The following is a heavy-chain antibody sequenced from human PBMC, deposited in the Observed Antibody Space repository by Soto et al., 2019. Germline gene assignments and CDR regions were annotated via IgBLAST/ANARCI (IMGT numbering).Heavy chain of an antibody. J-gene: IGHJ5*02. V-gene: IGHV4-30-2*01. CDR1: GGSISSGNSYS. CDR3: ARAVAPYLGTWFDP. D-gene: IGHD3-16*01. CDR2: ISHTGST. Sequence: SETLSLTCAVSGGSISSGNSYSWSWIRQPPGKGLEWIGSISHTGSTSYNPSLKGRVTMSVDKSKNQFSLKLSSVTAADMAVYYCARAVAPYLGTWFDPWGQGTLVTVSS.